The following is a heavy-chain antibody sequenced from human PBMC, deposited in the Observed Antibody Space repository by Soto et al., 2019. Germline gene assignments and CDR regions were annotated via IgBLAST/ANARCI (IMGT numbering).Heavy chain of an antibody. CDR2: IIPIFGTA. D-gene: IGHD2-2*01. V-gene: IGHV1-69*13. J-gene: IGHJ5*02. Sequence: SVKVSCKAAGGTFSSYAISWVRQAPGQGLEWMGGIIPIFGTANYAQKFQGRVTITADESTSTAYMELSSLRSEDTAVYYCAVDIVVVPAAMTWFDPWGQGTLVTVSS. CDR1: GGTFSSYA. CDR3: AVDIVVVPAAMTWFDP.